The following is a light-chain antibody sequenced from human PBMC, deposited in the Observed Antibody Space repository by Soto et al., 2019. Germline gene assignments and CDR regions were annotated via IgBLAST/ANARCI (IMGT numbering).Light chain of an antibody. Sequence: DIVMTQSPDSLAVSLGERATINCKSSQSVLYSSNNQNHLAWYQQKPGQPPKLLIYWASTRESGVPDRFSGSGAETDYALTISSLQAEDVGVNYCQKYYSSPPTTFGGGTKVEIK. CDR3: QKYYSSPPTT. CDR2: WAS. J-gene: IGKJ4*01. CDR1: QSVLYSSNNQNH. V-gene: IGKV4-1*01.